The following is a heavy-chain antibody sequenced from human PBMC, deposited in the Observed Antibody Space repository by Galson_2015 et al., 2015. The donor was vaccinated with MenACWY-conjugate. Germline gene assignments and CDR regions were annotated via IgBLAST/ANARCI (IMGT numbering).Heavy chain of an antibody. J-gene: IGHJ3*02. CDR1: GFIFSSYS. V-gene: IGHV3-48*04. CDR3: ARDPHGGGGPNDAFDI. D-gene: IGHD3-16*01. Sequence: SLRLSCAASGFIFSSYSMNWVRQAPGKGLEWVANINDNSGAKYYADSVKGRFTISRDNAENSLYLQMNSLRAEDTATYYCARDPHGGGGPNDAFDIWGQGTMVTVSS. CDR2: INDNSGAK.